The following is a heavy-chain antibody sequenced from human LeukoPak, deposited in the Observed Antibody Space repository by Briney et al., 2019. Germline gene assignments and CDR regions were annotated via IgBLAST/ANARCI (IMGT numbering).Heavy chain of an antibody. CDR2: INSDGSST. J-gene: IGHJ3*02. V-gene: IGHV3-74*01. CDR1: GFTFSSYW. Sequence: GGSLRLSCAASGFTFSSYWMHWVRQVAGKGLVWVSRINSDGSSTSYADSVKGRFTISRDNAKNTLYVQMNSLRAEDTAVYYCSTGSGHAFDIWGRGTMVTVSS. CDR3: STGSGHAFDI. D-gene: IGHD3-10*01.